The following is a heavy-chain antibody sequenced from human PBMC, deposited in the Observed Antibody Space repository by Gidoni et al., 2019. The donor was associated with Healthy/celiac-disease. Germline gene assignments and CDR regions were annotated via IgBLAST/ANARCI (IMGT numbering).Heavy chain of an antibody. CDR3: ARSLITMIVVVIYNAFDI. CDR1: GFTFSSYA. CDR2: ISGSGGST. D-gene: IGHD3-22*01. V-gene: IGHV3-23*01. Sequence: EVQLLESGGGLVQPGGSLRLSCAASGFTFSSYAMSWVRQAPGKGLEWVSAISGSGGSTYYADSVKGRFTISRDNSKNTLYLQMNSLRAEDTAVYYCARSLITMIVVVIYNAFDIWGQGTMVTVSS. J-gene: IGHJ3*02.